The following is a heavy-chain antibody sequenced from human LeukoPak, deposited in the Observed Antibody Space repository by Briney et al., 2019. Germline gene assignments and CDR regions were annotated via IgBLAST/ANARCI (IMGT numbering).Heavy chain of an antibody. D-gene: IGHD2-2*01. V-gene: IGHV4-30-2*01. CDR1: GVSISSGGHY. CDR3: ARDVVPAARGFDY. Sequence: SETLSLTCTVSGVSISSGGHYWSWIRQPPGKGLEWIGYIYHSGNTYYYPSLKSRVTISVDTSKNQFSLKLSSVTAADTAVYYCARDVVPAARGFDYWGQGTLVTVSS. CDR2: IYHSGNT. J-gene: IGHJ4*02.